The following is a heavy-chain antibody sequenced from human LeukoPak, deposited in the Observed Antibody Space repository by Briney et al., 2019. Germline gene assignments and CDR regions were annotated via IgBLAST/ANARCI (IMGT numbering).Heavy chain of an antibody. CDR2: MNPNSGNT. J-gene: IGHJ4*02. D-gene: IGHD3-10*01. CDR1: GYTFTSYD. Sequence: ASVKVSCKASGYTFTSYDINWVRQATGQGLEWMGWMNPNSGNTGYAQKFQGRVTMTRNTSISTAYMELSSLRSEDTAVYYCARGPPFLFPLLYGSGSYMDYWGQGTLVTVSS. V-gene: IGHV1-8*01. CDR3: ARGPPFLFPLLYGSGSYMDY.